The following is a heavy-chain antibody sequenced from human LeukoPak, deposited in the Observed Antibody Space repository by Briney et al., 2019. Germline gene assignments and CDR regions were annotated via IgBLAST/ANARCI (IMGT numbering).Heavy chain of an antibody. CDR2: ISANGDTT. Sequence: GGSLRLSCAASGFTFSSYAMSWVRQAPGKGLEGVPGISANGDTTKYADSVKGRFTISRDNAKNTVLLQMNSLRADDTAVYYCAKEGRVAAGTGDYFDYWGQGTLVTVSS. J-gene: IGHJ4*02. V-gene: IGHV3-23*01. CDR3: AKEGRVAAGTGDYFDY. D-gene: IGHD6-13*01. CDR1: GFTFSSYA.